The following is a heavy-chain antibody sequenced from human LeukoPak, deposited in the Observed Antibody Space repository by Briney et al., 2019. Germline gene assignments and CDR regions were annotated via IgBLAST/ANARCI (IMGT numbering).Heavy chain of an antibody. V-gene: IGHV3-30*02. J-gene: IGHJ4*02. CDR2: IRHDGSNQ. Sequence: GGSLRLSCAASGFTFSSYGMHWVRKAPGKGPEWVTFIRHDGSNQYYADSARGRFSISRDNSKNTLYLQMNSLRPEDTGVYYCAKGGAQYSSSYPDFWGQGTLVTVSS. D-gene: IGHD6-6*01. CDR1: GFTFSSYG. CDR3: AKGGAQYSSSYPDF.